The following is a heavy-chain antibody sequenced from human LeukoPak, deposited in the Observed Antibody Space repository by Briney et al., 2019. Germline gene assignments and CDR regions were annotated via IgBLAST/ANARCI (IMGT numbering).Heavy chain of an antibody. Sequence: NASETLSLTCTVSGGSISSYYWSRIRQPPGKGLEWIGYIYYSGSTNYNPSLKSRVTISVDTSKNQFSLKLSSVTAADTAVYYCARVRSGFGAPDIWGQGTMVTVSS. CDR3: ARVRSGFGAPDI. CDR2: IYYSGST. CDR1: GGSISSYY. D-gene: IGHD3-10*01. J-gene: IGHJ3*02. V-gene: IGHV4-59*01.